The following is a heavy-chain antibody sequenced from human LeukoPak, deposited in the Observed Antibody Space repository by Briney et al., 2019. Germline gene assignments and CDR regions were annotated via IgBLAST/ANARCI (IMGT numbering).Heavy chain of an antibody. CDR2: IIPIFRTA. Sequence: SVKVSCKASGGTFSSYAISWVRQAPGQGLEWMGRIIPIFRTANYAQKFQGRVTITTDESTSTAYMELSSLRSEDTAVYYCARISSRGYSGSYYLGYWGQGTLVTVSS. CDR1: GGTFSSYA. V-gene: IGHV1-69*05. CDR3: ARISSRGYSGSYYLGY. J-gene: IGHJ4*02. D-gene: IGHD1-26*01.